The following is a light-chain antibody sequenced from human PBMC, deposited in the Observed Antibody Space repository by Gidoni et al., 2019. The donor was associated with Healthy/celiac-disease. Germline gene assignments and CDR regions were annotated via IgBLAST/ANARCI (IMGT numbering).Light chain of an antibody. Sequence: SYDLTQPPSVSVSPGQTASITCSGDKLGDKYACWYQQKPGQSPVLVIYQDSKRPSGIPERFSCSNSGKTTTLTISGTQAMDEADYYCQAWDSSTDVVFGGGTKLTVL. CDR3: QAWDSSTDVV. J-gene: IGLJ2*01. V-gene: IGLV3-1*01. CDR1: KLGDKY. CDR2: QDS.